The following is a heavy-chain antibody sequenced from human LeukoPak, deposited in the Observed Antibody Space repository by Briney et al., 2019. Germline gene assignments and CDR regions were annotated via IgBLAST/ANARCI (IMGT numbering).Heavy chain of an antibody. CDR3: ARVGQQRQYGARH. CDR2: INPNSGGT. D-gene: IGHD6-13*01. V-gene: IGHV1-2*02. J-gene: IGHJ1*01. Sequence: ASVKVSCKASGYTFTGYYMHWVRQAPGQGLEWMGWINPNSGGTNYAQKFQGRVTMTRDTPISTAYMELSRLGSDDTAVYYCARVGQQRQYGARHWGQGTLVTVSS. CDR1: GYTFTGYY.